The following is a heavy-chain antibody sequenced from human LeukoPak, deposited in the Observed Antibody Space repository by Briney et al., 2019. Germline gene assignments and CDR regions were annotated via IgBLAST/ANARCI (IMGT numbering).Heavy chain of an antibody. CDR3: ARGKEVEQLVDYYYGMDV. V-gene: IGHV3-7*05. CDR1: GFTFSSYW. J-gene: IGHJ6*02. Sequence: GGSLRLSCAASGFTFSSYWMSWVRQAPGKGLEWVANIKQDGSEKYYVDSVKGRFTISRDNAKNSLYLQMNSLRAEDTAAYYCARGKEVEQLVDYYYGMDVWGQGTAVTVSS. CDR2: IKQDGSEK. D-gene: IGHD6-6*01.